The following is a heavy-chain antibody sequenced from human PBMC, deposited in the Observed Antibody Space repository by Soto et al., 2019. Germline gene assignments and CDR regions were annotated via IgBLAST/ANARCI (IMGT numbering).Heavy chain of an antibody. D-gene: IGHD2-15*01. V-gene: IGHV4-59*01. CDR2: IYYSGST. CDR3: ARDGGPNAEYFQH. J-gene: IGHJ1*01. CDR1: GGSISSYY. Sequence: SETLSLTCTVSGGSISSYYWSWIRQPPGKGLEWIGYIYYSGSTNYNPSLKSRVTISVDTSKNQFSLKLSSVTAADTAVYYCARDGGPNAEYFQHWGQGTLVTVSS.